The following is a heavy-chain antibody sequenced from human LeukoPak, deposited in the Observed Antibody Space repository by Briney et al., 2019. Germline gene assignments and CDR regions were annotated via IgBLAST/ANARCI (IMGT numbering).Heavy chain of an antibody. V-gene: IGHV1-8*03. CDR3: CLGLRYFDWLVSY. J-gene: IGHJ4*02. Sequence: ASVKVSCKASGYTFTSYGISWVRQAPGQGLEWMGWMNPNSGNTGYAQKFQGRVTITRNTSISTAYMELSSLRSEDTAVYYCCLGLRYFDWLVSYWGQGTLVTVSS. CDR2: MNPNSGNT. D-gene: IGHD3-9*01. CDR1: GYTFTSYG.